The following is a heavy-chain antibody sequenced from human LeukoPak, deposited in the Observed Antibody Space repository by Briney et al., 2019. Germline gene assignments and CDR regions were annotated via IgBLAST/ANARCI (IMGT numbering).Heavy chain of an antibody. CDR2: IKKDGSEK. D-gene: IGHD3-22*01. CDR1: GFTFSSYW. V-gene: IGHV3-7*01. J-gene: IGHJ3*02. CDR3: ARDLYDSSGYSVDAFDI. Sequence: GGSLRLSCAASGFTFSSYWMSWVRQAPGKGLEWVANIKKDGSEKYYVDSVKGRFTISRDNAKKSLYLQMNSLGAEDTAVYYCARDLYDSSGYSVDAFDIWGQGTMVTVSS.